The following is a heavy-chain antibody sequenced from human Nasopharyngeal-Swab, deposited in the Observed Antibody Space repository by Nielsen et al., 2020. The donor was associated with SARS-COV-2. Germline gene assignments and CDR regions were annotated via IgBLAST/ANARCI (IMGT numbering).Heavy chain of an antibody. D-gene: IGHD4-11*01. CDR1: GFTFSAYT. J-gene: IGHJ6*02. Sequence: ETLSLTCVGSGFTFSAYTINWVRQAPGKGLEWVSSISSSGTSTHYAESVKGRFTISRDNAKNSLYLQMNSLRAQDTAVYYCARDHLMTVTIPYYYYGMDVWGQGTTVTVSS. V-gene: IGHV3-21*01. CDR3: ARDHLMTVTIPYYYYGMDV. CDR2: ISSSGTST.